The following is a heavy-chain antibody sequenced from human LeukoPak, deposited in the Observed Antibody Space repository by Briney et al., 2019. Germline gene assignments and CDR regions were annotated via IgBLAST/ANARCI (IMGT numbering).Heavy chain of an antibody. J-gene: IGHJ4*02. Sequence: ASVKVPCKASGYTFTSYYMHWVRQAPGQGLEWMGLINPSGGSTSYAQKFQGRVTMTRDTSTSTVYMELSSLRSEDTAVYYCARVGNDYGDYVPYYFDYWGQGTLVTVSS. CDR1: GYTFTSYY. V-gene: IGHV1-46*01. CDR2: INPSGGST. D-gene: IGHD4-17*01. CDR3: ARVGNDYGDYVPYYFDY.